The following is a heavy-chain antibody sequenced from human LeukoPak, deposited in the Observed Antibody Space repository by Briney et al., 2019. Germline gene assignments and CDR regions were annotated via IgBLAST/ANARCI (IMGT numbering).Heavy chain of an antibody. D-gene: IGHD5-12*01. CDR1: GFTFSSYW. CDR2: IKQDGSEK. J-gene: IGHJ4*02. Sequence: GVSLRLSCAASGFTFSSYWMSWVRQAPGKGLEWVANIKQDGSEKYYVDSVKGRFTISRDNAKNSLYLQMNSLRAEDTAVYYCARGYSGYDHYFDYWGQGTLVTVSS. CDR3: ARGYSGYDHYFDY. V-gene: IGHV3-7*03.